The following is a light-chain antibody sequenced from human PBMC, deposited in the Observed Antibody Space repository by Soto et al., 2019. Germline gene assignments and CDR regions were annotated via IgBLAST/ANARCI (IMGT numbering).Light chain of an antibody. CDR2: DAS. V-gene: IGKV3-11*01. CDR3: QQRSNWPIT. CDR1: QSVSSY. J-gene: IGKJ5*01. Sequence: EIVLTQSPATLSFSPGERATRSCMASQSVSSYLAWYQQKPGQAPRLLIYDASNRATGIPARFSGSGSGTDFTLTISSLEPEDFAVYYCQQRSNWPITFGQGTRLEIK.